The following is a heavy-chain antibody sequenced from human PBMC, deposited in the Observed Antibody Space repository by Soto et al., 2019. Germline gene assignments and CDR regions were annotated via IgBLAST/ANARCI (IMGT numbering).Heavy chain of an antibody. V-gene: IGHV1-69*01. CDR1: GGTFSSYA. J-gene: IGHJ6*02. CDR2: SIPIFGTA. Sequence: QVQLVQSGAEVKKPGSSVKVSCKASGGTFSSYAISWVRQAPGQGLEWMGGSIPIFGTANYAQKFQGRVTITADESTSTAYMELSSLRSEDTAVYYCASSGITMVRGVNPGLIYGMDVWGQGTTVTVSS. CDR3: ASSGITMVRGVNPGLIYGMDV. D-gene: IGHD3-10*01.